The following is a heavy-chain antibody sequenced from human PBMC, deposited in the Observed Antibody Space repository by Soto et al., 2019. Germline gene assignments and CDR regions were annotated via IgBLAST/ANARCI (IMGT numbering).Heavy chain of an antibody. CDR1: GASVSGQY. V-gene: IGHV4-34*01. CDR2: IIPTGST. Sequence: QVQLHQRGAGLLKPSETLSLTCAVSGASVSGQYWSWIRQPPGKGLEWVGEIIPTGSTTYNPSLTSRLSFSLDTSKNHFSLNLTSLGVPDTAVYYGARGGKSMAWNYSSYGMNVWGQGTTVTVSS. CDR3: ARGGKSMAWNYSSYGMNV. J-gene: IGHJ6*02. D-gene: IGHD2-8*01.